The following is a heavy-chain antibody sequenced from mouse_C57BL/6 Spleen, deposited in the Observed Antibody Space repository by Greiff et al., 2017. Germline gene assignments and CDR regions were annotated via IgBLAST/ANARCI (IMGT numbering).Heavy chain of an antibody. CDR3: TRDYGSSPGVHFDV. CDR1: GYTFTSYW. CDR2: IDPSDSYT. D-gene: IGHD1-1*01. Sequence: QVQLQQPGAELVMPGASVKLSCKASGYTFTSYWMHWVKQRPGQGLEWIGEIDPSDSYTNYNQKFKGKSTLTVDKSSSTAYMQLSSLTSEDSAVYDCTRDYGSSPGVHFDVWGTGTTVTVSA. J-gene: IGHJ1*03. V-gene: IGHV1-69*01.